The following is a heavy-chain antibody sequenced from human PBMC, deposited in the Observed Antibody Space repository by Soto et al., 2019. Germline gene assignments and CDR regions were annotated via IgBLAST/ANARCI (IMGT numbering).Heavy chain of an antibody. CDR2: IYYSGST. J-gene: IGHJ5*02. CDR1: GGSISSGGYY. Sequence: QVQLQESGPGLVKPSQTLSLTCTVSGGSISSGGYYWSWIRQPPGKGLEWIGYIYYSGSTYYNPSLKGRVTISVDTSKNQFSLKLSSGTAADTAVYYWARDWRLYGHWFDPWGQGTLVTVSS. V-gene: IGHV4-30-4*01. CDR3: ARDWRLYGHWFDP. D-gene: IGHD4-17*01.